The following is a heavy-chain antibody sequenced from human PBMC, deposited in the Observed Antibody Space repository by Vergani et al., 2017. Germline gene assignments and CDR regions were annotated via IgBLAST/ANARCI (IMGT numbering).Heavy chain of an antibody. CDR3: ARPHGDILQADPRRLDY. V-gene: IGHV1-46*03. CDR1: GYTFTNYY. Sequence: QVLLVQSGAEVKKPGASVRVSCKTSGYTFTNYYIHWVRQAPGQGLEWMGIINPSGGSTTYAQQFQGRLTMTRDTSTSTVYMDLSNLRYEDTAVYYCARPHGDILQADPRRLDYWGQGTLVTVSS. CDR2: INPSGGST. D-gene: IGHD2-15*01. J-gene: IGHJ4*02.